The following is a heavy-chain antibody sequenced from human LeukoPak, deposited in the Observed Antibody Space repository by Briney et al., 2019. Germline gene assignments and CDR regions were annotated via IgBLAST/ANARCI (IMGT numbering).Heavy chain of an antibody. CDR1: GFTFSSHW. CDR3: ARVLHFDWLLYH. CDR2: ISSSSSYI. Sequence: PGGSLRLSCAASGFTFSSHWMSWVRQAPGKGLEWVSSISSSSSYIYYADSVSGRFTSSRDNAKNSLDLQMNSLRAEDTAVYYCARVLHFDWLLYHWGEGALVTVSS. V-gene: IGHV3-21*01. J-gene: IGHJ5*02. D-gene: IGHD3-9*01.